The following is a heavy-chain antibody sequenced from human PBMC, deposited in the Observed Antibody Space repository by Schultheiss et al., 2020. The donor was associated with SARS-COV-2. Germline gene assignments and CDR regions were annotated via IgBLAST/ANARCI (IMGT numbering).Heavy chain of an antibody. CDR2: IYTSGST. CDR3: ARWGCSSTSCYYSLRHRGSRAFDI. D-gene: IGHD2-2*01. CDR1: GGSISSFY. Sequence: SETLSLTCTVSGGSISSFYWSWIRQPAGKGLDWIGRIYTSGSTNYNPSLKSRVTISVDTSKNQFSLKLSSVTAADTAVYYCARWGCSSTSCYYSLRHRGSRAFDIWGQGTVVTVSS. V-gene: IGHV4-4*07. J-gene: IGHJ3*02.